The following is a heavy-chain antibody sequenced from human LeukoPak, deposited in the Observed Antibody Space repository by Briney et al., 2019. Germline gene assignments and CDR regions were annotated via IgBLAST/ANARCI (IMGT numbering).Heavy chain of an antibody. CDR1: GYTLTELS. Sequence: ASVKVSCKVSGYTLTELSIHWVRQAPGKGLEGMGSFDPDDGETIYAQKFQGRLSMTEDTSAATAYMELSSLRSEDTAVYFCAAERELISWGQGTLVTVSS. V-gene: IGHV1-24*01. D-gene: IGHD1-26*01. CDR3: AAERELIS. J-gene: IGHJ5*02. CDR2: FDPDDGET.